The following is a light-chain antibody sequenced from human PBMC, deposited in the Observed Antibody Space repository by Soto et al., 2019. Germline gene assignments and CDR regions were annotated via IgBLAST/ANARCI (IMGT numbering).Light chain of an antibody. J-gene: IGKJ1*01. CDR2: DAS. CDR3: HQRSNGPPWT. CDR1: QSVSVY. V-gene: IGKV3-11*01. Sequence: EIVFTHSPATLSFSPGGRAPLSCRASQSVSVYLAWFQQKPGQPPRLLIYDASKRATGIPPRFSGSGSTTDFTLTISSLEPEDFAVYYCHQRSNGPPWTFGQGTKVDTK.